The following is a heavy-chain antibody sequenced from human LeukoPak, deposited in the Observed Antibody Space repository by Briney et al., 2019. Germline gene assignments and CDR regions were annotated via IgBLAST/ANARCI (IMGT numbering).Heavy chain of an antibody. J-gene: IGHJ4*02. CDR2: IYGGGTT. Sequence: GGSLRLSCAASGFTVSSNYMSWVRQAPGKGLEWVSVIYGGGTTYYADSVKGRFTISRDNSENTLYLQMNSLRAEDTAVYYCARNNGDSSSDDYWGQGTLVTVSS. CDR1: GFTVSSNY. V-gene: IGHV3-66*01. D-gene: IGHD6-13*01. CDR3: ARNNGDSSSDDY.